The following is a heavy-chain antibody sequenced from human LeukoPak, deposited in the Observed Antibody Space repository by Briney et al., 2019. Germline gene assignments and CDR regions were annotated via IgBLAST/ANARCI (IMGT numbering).Heavy chain of an antibody. V-gene: IGHV4-34*01. D-gene: IGHD3-3*01. Sequence: SETLSLTCAVYGGSFSGYYWSWIRQPPGKGLEWIGEINYSGSTDCNSSLKSRVFISVDTSKNQFSLKVTSVSAADTAIYYCARGSYYDFWSGYGWETFFFDYWGQGHLVAVSS. CDR1: GGSFSGYY. CDR3: ARGSYYDFWSGYGWETFFFDY. CDR2: INYSGST. J-gene: IGHJ4*02.